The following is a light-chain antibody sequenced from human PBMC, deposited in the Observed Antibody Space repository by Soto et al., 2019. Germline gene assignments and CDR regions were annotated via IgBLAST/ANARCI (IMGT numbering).Light chain of an antibody. CDR1: SSDVGGYKY. Sequence: QSVLTQPPSASGSPGQSVTISCTGTSSDVGGYKYVSWYQQHRGKAPKLMIYEVSKRPSGVPDRFSGSKSGNTASLTVSGLQAEDEADYYCSSYAGSNNLVFGGGTKLTVL. J-gene: IGLJ2*01. V-gene: IGLV2-8*01. CDR2: EVS. CDR3: SSYAGSNNLV.